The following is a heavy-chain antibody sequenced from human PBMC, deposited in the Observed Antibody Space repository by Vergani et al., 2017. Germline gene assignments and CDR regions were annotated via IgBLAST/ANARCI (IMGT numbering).Heavy chain of an antibody. D-gene: IGHD1-26*01. Sequence: QVQLVESGGGVVQPGRSLSLSCAASGFTFSSYGMHWVRQAPGKGLEWVAVIWYDGSNKYYADSVKGRFTISRDNSKNTLYLQMNSLRAEDTAVYYCARDWEGGGMDVWGQGTTVTVSS. CDR2: IWYDGSNK. J-gene: IGHJ6*02. CDR1: GFTFSSYG. V-gene: IGHV3-33*01. CDR3: ARDWEGGGMDV.